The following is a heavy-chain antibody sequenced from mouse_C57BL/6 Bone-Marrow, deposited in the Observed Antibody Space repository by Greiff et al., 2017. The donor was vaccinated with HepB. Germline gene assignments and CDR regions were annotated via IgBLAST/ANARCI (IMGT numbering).Heavy chain of an antibody. CDR2: ISYDGSN. CDR3: ARGGLSIDY. Sequence: EVQLQESGPGLVKPSQSLSLTCSVTGYSITSGYYWNWIRQFPGNKLEWMGYISYDGSNNYNPSLKNRISITRDTSKNQFFLKLNSVTTEDTATYYCARGGLSIDYWGQGTTLTVSS. V-gene: IGHV3-6*01. J-gene: IGHJ2*01. D-gene: IGHD6-5*01. CDR1: GYSITSGYY.